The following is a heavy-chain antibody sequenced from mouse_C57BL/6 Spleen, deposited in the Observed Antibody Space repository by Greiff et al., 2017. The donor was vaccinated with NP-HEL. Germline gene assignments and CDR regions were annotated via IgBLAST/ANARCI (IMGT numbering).Heavy chain of an antibody. CDR3: VRHEEYRRYFDV. CDR1: GFSFNTYA. J-gene: IGHJ1*03. D-gene: IGHD5-2*01. CDR2: IRSKSNNYAT. Sequence: EVKLVESGGGLVQPKGSLKLSCAASGFSFNTYAMNWVRQAPGKGLEWVARIRSKSNNYATYYADSVKDRFTISRDDSESMLYLQMNNLKTEDTAMYYCVRHEEYRRYFDVWGTGTTVTVSS. V-gene: IGHV10-1*01.